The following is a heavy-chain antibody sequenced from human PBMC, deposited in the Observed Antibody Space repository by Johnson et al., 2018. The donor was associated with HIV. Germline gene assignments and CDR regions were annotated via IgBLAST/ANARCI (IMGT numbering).Heavy chain of an antibody. D-gene: IGHD5-12*01. CDR2: ISYDGNNK. CDR3: ARDRRVATITYGFDI. V-gene: IGHV3-30-3*01. J-gene: IGHJ3*02. Sequence: VAVISYDGNNKYYADSVKGRFTISRDNSKNTLYLQMDSLRAEDTAVYYCARDRRVATITYGFDIWGQGTMVTVSS.